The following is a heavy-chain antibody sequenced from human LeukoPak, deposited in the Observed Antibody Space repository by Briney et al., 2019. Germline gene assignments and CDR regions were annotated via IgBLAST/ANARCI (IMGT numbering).Heavy chain of an antibody. J-gene: IGHJ4*02. D-gene: IGHD1-26*01. V-gene: IGHV1-2*02. CDR2: INPNSGGT. Sequence: ASVKVSCKASGYTFTGSYMHWARQAPGQGLEWMGWINPNSGGTNYAQKFQGRVTLTRDTSINTAYMELSSLRSDDTAVYYCARDGAGGGSDFDYWGQGTLVTVSS. CDR3: ARDGAGGGSDFDY. CDR1: GYTFTGSY.